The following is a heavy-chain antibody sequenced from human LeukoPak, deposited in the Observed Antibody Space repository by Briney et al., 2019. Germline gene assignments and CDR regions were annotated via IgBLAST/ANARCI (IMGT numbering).Heavy chain of an antibody. Sequence: GASVKVSCKASGYTFTGYYMHWVRQAPGQGLEWMGWINPNSGGTNYAQKFQGRVTITRDTSISTAYMELSRLGSDETAVYYCARGEFGVVVPGAMWIDYWGQGTLVTVSS. CDR2: INPNSGGT. CDR3: ARGEFGVVVPGAMWIDY. V-gene: IGHV1-2*02. D-gene: IGHD2-2*01. CDR1: GYTFTGYY. J-gene: IGHJ4*02.